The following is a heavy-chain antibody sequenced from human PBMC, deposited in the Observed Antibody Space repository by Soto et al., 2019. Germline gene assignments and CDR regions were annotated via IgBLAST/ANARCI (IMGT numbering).Heavy chain of an antibody. V-gene: IGHV4-30-2*06. D-gene: IGHD5-12*01. J-gene: IGHJ4*02. CDR1: GASISCGGFS. CDR3: VRGGGYDPFDY. CDR2: ISHLENT. Sequence: SETLSLTCTVSGASISCGGFSWSWIRQSPGKGLEWIGYISHLENTYFHPSFKSRLTMSIDRSRNQFSLHLSSVTAADRAGYYCVRGGGYDPFDYWGQGVMVTVSS.